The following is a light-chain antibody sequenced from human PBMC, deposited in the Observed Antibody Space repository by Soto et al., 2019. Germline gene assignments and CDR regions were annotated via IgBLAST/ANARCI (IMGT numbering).Light chain of an antibody. V-gene: IGKV3-15*01. Sequence: DIVMTQSPATLSVSPGERATVSCRASQSVSSNLAWYQQKPGQAPRLLIYGASTRATGVPGRFSGSGSGTDFTLTISRLEPEDFAVYYCGQFVSAPPRTFGQGTKVDIK. CDR2: GAS. CDR1: QSVSSN. J-gene: IGKJ1*01. CDR3: GQFVSAPPRT.